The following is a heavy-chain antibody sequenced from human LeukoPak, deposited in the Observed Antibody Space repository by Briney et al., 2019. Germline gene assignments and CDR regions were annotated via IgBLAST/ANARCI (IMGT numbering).Heavy chain of an antibody. CDR1: GFTFSSYW. V-gene: IGHV3-66*01. Sequence: GGSLRLSCAASGFTFSSYWMSWVRQAPGKGLEWVSIIYSGGSTYYADSVKGRFTISRDNSKNTLYLQMNSLRAEDTAVYYCARERNSSSGYYYLFDYWGQGTLVTVSS. D-gene: IGHD3-22*01. CDR2: IYSGGST. J-gene: IGHJ4*02. CDR3: ARERNSSSGYYYLFDY.